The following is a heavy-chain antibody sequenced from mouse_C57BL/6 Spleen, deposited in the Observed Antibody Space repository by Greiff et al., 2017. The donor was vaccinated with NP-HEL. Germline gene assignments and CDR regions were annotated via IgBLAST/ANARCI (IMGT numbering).Heavy chain of an antibody. CDR2: IDPENGDT. V-gene: IGHV14-4*01. CDR1: GFNIKDDY. Sequence: EVKLVESGAELVRPGASVKLSCTASGFNIKDDYMHWVKQRPEQGLEWIGWIDPENGDTEYASKFQGKATITADTSSNTAYLQLSSLTSEDTAVYYCTTETGTYAMDYWGQGTSVTVSS. J-gene: IGHJ4*01. D-gene: IGHD4-1*01. CDR3: TTETGTYAMDY.